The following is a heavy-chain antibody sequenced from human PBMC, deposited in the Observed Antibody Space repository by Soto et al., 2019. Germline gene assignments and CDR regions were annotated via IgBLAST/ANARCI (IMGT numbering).Heavy chain of an antibody. D-gene: IGHD2-2*01. J-gene: IGHJ6*02. CDR1: GFFFNNYD. CDR3: ARAYTGQLPRRGDYYYALDV. CDR2: IGAADDP. Sequence: QLVESGGGLTQAGGSLRLSCVGSGFFFNNYDMHWVRQVRGKGLEWVSAIGAADDPYYSVSVKGRFIVSRDNAQKSLYLQMNTLRAADRALYFCARAYTGQLPRRGDYYYALDVWGRGTTVTVSS. V-gene: IGHV3-13*05.